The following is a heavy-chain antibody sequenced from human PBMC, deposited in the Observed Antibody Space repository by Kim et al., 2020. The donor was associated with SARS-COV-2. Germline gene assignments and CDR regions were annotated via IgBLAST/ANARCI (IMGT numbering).Heavy chain of an antibody. CDR2: IIPIFGTA. CDR3: ARGVAVGPGAEYFQH. Sequence: SVKVSCKASGGTFSSYAISWVRQAPGQGLEWMGGIIPIFGTANYAQKFQGRVTITADESTSTAYMELSSLRSEDTAVYYCARGVAVGPGAEYFQHWGQGTLVTVSS. CDR1: GGTFSSYA. D-gene: IGHD2-15*01. V-gene: IGHV1-69*13. J-gene: IGHJ1*01.